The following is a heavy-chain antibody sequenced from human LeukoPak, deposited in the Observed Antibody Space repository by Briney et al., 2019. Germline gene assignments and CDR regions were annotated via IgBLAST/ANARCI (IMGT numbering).Heavy chain of an antibody. CDR3: ASANYDWFDP. D-gene: IGHD4/OR15-4a*01. V-gene: IGHV4-59*08. J-gene: IGHJ5*02. Sequence: SETLSLTCTVSGGSISSYYWSWIRQPPGKGLEWIGYMYYSGTTNHNPSLKSRVTISADTSKNQFSLKMHSVTAAATAVYYCASANYDWFDPWGQGTLVTVSS. CDR1: GGSISSYY. CDR2: MYYSGTT.